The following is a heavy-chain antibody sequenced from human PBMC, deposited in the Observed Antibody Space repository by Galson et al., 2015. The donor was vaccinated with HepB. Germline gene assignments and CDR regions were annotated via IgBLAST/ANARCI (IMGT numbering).Heavy chain of an antibody. CDR2: IRYDGSNK. V-gene: IGHV3-30*02. D-gene: IGHD1-26*01. CDR3: AKGLDPLYSGSKTIDY. Sequence: SLRLSCAASGFTFSSYGLHWVRQAPGKGLEWVAFIRYDGSNKYYADSVKGRFTISRDNSKNTLYLQMNSLRAEDTAVYYCAKGLDPLYSGSKTIDYWGQGTLVTVSS. CDR1: GFTFSSYG. J-gene: IGHJ4*02.